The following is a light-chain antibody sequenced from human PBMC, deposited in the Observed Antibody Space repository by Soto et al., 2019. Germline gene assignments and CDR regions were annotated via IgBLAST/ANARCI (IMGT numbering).Light chain of an antibody. Sequence: QSVLTQPPSASGTPGQRVTISCSGSSSNIGSNYVYWYQQLPGTATKLLIYRNNQRPSGVPDRFSGSKSGTSASLAISGLRSEDEADYYCAAWDDSLSGLWVFGGGTKVTVL. J-gene: IGLJ3*02. CDR1: SSNIGSNY. CDR2: RNN. V-gene: IGLV1-47*01. CDR3: AAWDDSLSGLWV.